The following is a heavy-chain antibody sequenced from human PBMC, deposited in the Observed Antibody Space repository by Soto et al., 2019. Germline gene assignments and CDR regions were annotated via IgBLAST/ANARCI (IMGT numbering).Heavy chain of an antibody. CDR2: ITHSGST. CDR1: GGSFSGYY. D-gene: IGHD3-10*02. J-gene: IGHJ4*02. V-gene: IGHV4-34*01. Sequence: PSETLSLTCAVYGGSFSGYYWTWIRQPPGKGLEWIGEITHSGSTNYNPSLKSRVTISVDTSKNQFSLNLNSVTAADTAVYYCARRSVRGSSYWGTGPLVTVS. CDR3: ARRSVRGSSY.